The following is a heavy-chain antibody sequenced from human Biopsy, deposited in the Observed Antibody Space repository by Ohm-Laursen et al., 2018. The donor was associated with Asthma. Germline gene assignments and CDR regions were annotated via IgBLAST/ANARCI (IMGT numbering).Heavy chain of an antibody. CDR3: AKITTDRQKANNWFDP. J-gene: IGHJ5*02. CDR2: ISASGVRT. D-gene: IGHD3-22*01. CDR1: GFAFNNSS. V-gene: IGHV3-23*01. Sequence: SLRLSCAASGFAFNNSSMTWVRQPPGKGLERVSSISASGVRTFYADSVKGRFTVSRDSSRNTLYLQLSTLRVEDTAVYFCAKITTDRQKANNWFDPWGQGTLVTVPS.